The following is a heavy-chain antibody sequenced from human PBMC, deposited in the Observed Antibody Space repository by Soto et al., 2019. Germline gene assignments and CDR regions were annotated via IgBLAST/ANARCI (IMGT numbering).Heavy chain of an antibody. V-gene: IGHV5-10-1*01. Sequence: PGDSLKISCKSSGYSLATYWITWVRQMPGKGLEWMGRIDPSDSYINYSPSFQGRVTISADKSLNTAYLQWSSLEASDTAMYYCARLGDCSGGSCFSRYYYHGMDVWGQGTTVTVSS. CDR2: IDPSDSYI. D-gene: IGHD2-15*01. J-gene: IGHJ6*02. CDR1: GYSLATYW. CDR3: ARLGDCSGGSCFSRYYYHGMDV.